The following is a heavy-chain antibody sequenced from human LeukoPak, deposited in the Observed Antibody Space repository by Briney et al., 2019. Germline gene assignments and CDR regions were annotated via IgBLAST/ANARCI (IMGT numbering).Heavy chain of an antibody. V-gene: IGHV3-53*01. Sequence: GGSLRLSCAVSGFTVSNNCRSWVRQAPGKGLEWVSLIYSGGDTYYADSVKGRFTISRDNSKNTLYLQMNSLRAEDTAVYYCTVFNTVWRFLHWGQGTLVTVSS. CDR3: TVFNTVWRFLH. CDR1: GFTVSNNC. D-gene: IGHD5/OR15-5a*01. J-gene: IGHJ1*01. CDR2: IYSGGDT.